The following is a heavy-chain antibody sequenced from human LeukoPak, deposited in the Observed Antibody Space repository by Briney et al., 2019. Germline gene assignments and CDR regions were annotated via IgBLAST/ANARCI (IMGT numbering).Heavy chain of an antibody. Sequence: LSGGSLRLTCAASGFTFSSYAMHWVRQAPGKGLEWVAVISYDGSNKYYADSVKGRFTISRDNSKNTLYLQMNSLRAEDTAVYYCARPFPGYSSGDYWGQGTLVTVSS. CDR1: GFTFSSYA. J-gene: IGHJ4*02. CDR3: ARPFPGYSSGDY. D-gene: IGHD6-19*01. CDR2: ISYDGSNK. V-gene: IGHV3-30-3*01.